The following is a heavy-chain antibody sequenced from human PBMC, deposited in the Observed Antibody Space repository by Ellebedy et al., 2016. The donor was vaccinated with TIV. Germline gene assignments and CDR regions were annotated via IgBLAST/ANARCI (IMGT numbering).Heavy chain of an antibody. J-gene: IGHJ5*01. CDR2: IKQDGSET. V-gene: IGHV3-7*03. CDR1: GFTFTSYW. Sequence: GESLKISCAASGFTFTSYWMTWVRQAPGKGLEWVANIKQDGSETHYVDSVKGRFSISRENTQNSLFLQMHGLRAEDTAVFYCARDRVGWFDYWGQGTLVTVSS. CDR3: ARDRVGWFDY.